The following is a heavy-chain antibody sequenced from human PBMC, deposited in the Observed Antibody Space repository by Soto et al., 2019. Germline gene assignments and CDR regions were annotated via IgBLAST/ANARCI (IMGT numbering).Heavy chain of an antibody. V-gene: IGHV1-69*12. CDR3: ARAPYYGGSPDY. Sequence: QVQLVQSGAEVKKPGSSVKVSCKASGGTFSSYAISWVRQAPGQGLEWMGGIIPIFGTANYAQKFQGRVRIYAAXSTSTAYMELSSLRSEDTAVYYCARAPYYGGSPDYWGQGTLVTVSS. CDR2: IIPIFGTA. D-gene: IGHD2-15*01. J-gene: IGHJ4*02. CDR1: GGTFSSYA.